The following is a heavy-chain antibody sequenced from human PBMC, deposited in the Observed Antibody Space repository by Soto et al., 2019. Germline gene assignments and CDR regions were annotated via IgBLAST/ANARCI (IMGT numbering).Heavy chain of an antibody. CDR1: GFSLTTSGVG. CDR2: IYWDDDK. CDR3: APHPYYGLGSYSLDY. J-gene: IGHJ4*02. Sequence: QITLKESGPTLVRPTQTLTLTCTFSGFSLTTSGVGVGWIRQPPGKALEWLAVIYWDDDKRYRSSLKSRLTITKDTSKFQGVLTVTNIDPVDTATYYHAPHPYYGLGSYSLDYWGQGALVTVST. D-gene: IGHD3-10*01. V-gene: IGHV2-5*02.